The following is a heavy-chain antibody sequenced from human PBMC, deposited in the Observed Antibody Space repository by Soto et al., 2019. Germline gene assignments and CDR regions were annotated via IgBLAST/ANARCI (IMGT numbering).Heavy chain of an antibody. J-gene: IGHJ5*02. Sequence: ASVKVSGKASGYTFTSYGISWVLQAPGQGLEWMGWISAYNGNTNYAQKLQGRVTMTTDTSTSTAYMELRSLRSDDTAVYYCARGRSVFGVVNWFDPWGQGTLVTVSS. CDR3: ARGRSVFGVVNWFDP. V-gene: IGHV1-18*04. CDR1: GYTFTSYG. CDR2: ISAYNGNT. D-gene: IGHD3-3*01.